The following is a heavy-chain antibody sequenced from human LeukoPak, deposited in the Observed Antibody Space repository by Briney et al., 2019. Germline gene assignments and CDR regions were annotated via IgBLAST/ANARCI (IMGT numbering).Heavy chain of an antibody. V-gene: IGHV1-46*01. Sequence: ASVKVSCKASGYTFTGYYMHWVRQAPGQGLEWMGILNPSGGSTSYAQKFQGRVTMTRDSSTSTVYMELSSLRSEDTAVYYCARCDHFEVAAKRDWYFDLWGRGTLVTVSS. CDR1: GYTFTGYY. D-gene: IGHD2-15*01. CDR3: ARCDHFEVAAKRDWYFDL. J-gene: IGHJ2*01. CDR2: LNPSGGST.